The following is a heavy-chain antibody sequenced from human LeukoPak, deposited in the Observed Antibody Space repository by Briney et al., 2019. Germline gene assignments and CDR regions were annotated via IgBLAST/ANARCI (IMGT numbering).Heavy chain of an antibody. D-gene: IGHD3-10*01. CDR3: YGSGSYLGTYFDY. CDR1: GFTFSSYA. J-gene: IGHJ4*02. V-gene: IGHV3-30-3*01. CDR2: ISSDGSNK. Sequence: GGSLRLSCAASGFTFSSYAMHWVRQAPGKGLEWVAVISSDGSNKYYADSVKGRFTISRDNSKNTLYLQMNSLRAEDTAVYYSYGSGSYLGTYFDYWGRGTLVTVSS.